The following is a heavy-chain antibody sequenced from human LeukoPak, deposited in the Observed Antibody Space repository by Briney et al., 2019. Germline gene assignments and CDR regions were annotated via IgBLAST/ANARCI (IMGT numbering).Heavy chain of an antibody. CDR2: INPDGRDT. J-gene: IGHJ1*01. D-gene: IGHD2-21*02. V-gene: IGHV3-7*01. CDR1: GFTFNRCW. CDR3: TSWGDTTAEYFQR. Sequence: GGSLRLSCVVSGFTFNRCWMNWVRQAPGKGLEWVAHINPDGRDTYYVDSVKGRFTISRDNAQNSMYLQMNSLRVEDTAVYYCTSWGDTTAEYFQRWGQGTLVTVSP.